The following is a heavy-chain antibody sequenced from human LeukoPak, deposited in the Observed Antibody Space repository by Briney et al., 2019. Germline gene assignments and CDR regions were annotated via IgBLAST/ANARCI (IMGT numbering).Heavy chain of an antibody. D-gene: IGHD2-15*01. Sequence: SETLSLTCTVSGGSISSGSYYWSWIRQPAGKGLEWIGRIYTSGSTNYNPSLKSRVTISVDTSKNQFSLKLSSVTAADTAVYYCASRSLGYCSGGSCYSAHYYYYMDVWGKGTTVTISS. CDR1: GGSISSGSYY. CDR3: ASRSLGYCSGGSCYSAHYYYYMDV. CDR2: IYTSGST. V-gene: IGHV4-61*02. J-gene: IGHJ6*03.